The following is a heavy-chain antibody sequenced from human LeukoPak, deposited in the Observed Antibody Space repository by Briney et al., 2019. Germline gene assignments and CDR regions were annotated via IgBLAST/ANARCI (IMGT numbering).Heavy chain of an antibody. CDR1: RDSVSSNSAA. V-gene: IGHV6-1*01. J-gene: IGHJ6*03. D-gene: IGHD5-12*01. CDR2: TYYRCKWYN. Sequence: SQTLSLTCAISRDSVSSNSAAWNWIRQSPSRGLEWLGRTYYRCKWYNDYAVSVKSRITINPDTSKNQFSLQLNSVTPEDTAVYYCARTYSGYDRLYYYYMDVWGKGTTVTISS. CDR3: ARTYSGYDRLYYYYMDV.